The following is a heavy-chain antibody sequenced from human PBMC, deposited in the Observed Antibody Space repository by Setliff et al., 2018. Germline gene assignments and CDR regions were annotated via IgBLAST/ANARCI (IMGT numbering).Heavy chain of an antibody. V-gene: IGHV1-69*13. CDR3: ARDSRGLVPAAVEGSYYYYGMDV. J-gene: IGHJ6*02. Sequence: SVKVSCKASGGTFSSYAISWVRQAPGQGLEWMGGIIPIFGTANYAQKFQGRVTITADESTSTAYMELSSLRSEDTAVYYRARDSRGLVPAAVEGSYYYYGMDVWGQGTTVTVSS. CDR2: IIPIFGTA. D-gene: IGHD2-2*01. CDR1: GGTFSSYA.